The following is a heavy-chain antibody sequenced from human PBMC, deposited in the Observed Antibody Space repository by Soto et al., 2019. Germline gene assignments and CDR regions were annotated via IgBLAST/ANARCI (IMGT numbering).Heavy chain of an antibody. CDR1: GFTFSNAW. J-gene: IGHJ6*02. Sequence: GGSLRLSCAASGFTFSNAWMNWVRQAPGKGLEWVGRIKSKTDGGTTDYAAPVKGRFTISRDDSKNTLYLQMNSLKTEDTAVYYCTTGQLVQVDYYYYGMDVWGQGTTVTVSS. V-gene: IGHV3-15*07. CDR2: IKSKTDGGTT. CDR3: TTGQLVQVDYYYYGMDV. D-gene: IGHD6-13*01.